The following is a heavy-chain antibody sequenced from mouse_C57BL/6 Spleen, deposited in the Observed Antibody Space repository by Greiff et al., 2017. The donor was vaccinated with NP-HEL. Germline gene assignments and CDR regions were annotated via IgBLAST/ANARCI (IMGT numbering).Heavy chain of an antibody. CDR1: GFTFSSYA. J-gene: IGHJ4*01. CDR3: AREITTVVATEDY. CDR2: ISDGGSYT. D-gene: IGHD1-1*01. V-gene: IGHV5-4*01. Sequence: EVQLVESGGGLVKPGGSLKLSCAASGFTFSSYAMSWVRQTPEKRLEWVATISDGGSYTYYPDNVKGRFTISRDNAKNNLYLQMSHLKSEDTAMYYCAREITTVVATEDYWGQGTSVTVSS.